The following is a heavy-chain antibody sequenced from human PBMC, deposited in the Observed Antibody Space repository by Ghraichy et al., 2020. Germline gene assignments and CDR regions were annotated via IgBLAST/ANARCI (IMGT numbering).Heavy chain of an antibody. CDR1: GGSFSDYY. V-gene: IGHV4-34*01. Sequence: SQTLSLTCAFYGGSFSDYYWSWIRQPPGKGLEWIGEINHSGSNNYNPSLKSRVTISVDTSKNQFSLKLSSVTAADTAVYYCALTPRSYFGSGSYYRRSFDFWGQGTLVTVSS. CDR2: INHSGSN. CDR3: ALTPRSYFGSGSYYRRSFDF. J-gene: IGHJ4*02. D-gene: IGHD3-10*01.